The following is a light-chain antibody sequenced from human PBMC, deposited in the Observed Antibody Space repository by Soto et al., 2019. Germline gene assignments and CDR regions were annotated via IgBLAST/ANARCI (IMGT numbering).Light chain of an antibody. Sequence: QSALTQPPSVSAAPGQKVTISCSGSSSNIGNNYVSWYQQLPGTAPKLLIYENNKRPSGIPDRFSGSKSGTSATLGITGLQTGYEADYYCGTWDSGLSVVFGEGTKLTVL. CDR2: ENN. J-gene: IGLJ2*01. CDR3: GTWDSGLSVV. V-gene: IGLV1-51*02. CDR1: SSNIGNNY.